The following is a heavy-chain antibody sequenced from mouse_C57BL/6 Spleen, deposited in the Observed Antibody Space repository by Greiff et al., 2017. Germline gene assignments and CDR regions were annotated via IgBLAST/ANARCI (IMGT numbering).Heavy chain of an antibody. V-gene: IGHV1-69*01. CDR1: GYTFTSYW. J-gene: IGHJ2*01. Sequence: QVQLQQPGAELVMPGASVKLSCKASGYTFTSYWMHWVKQRPGQGLEWIGEIDPSDSYTNYNQKFKGKSTLTVDKSSSTAYMQLSSLTSEDSAVYYCARDYGSSSLDYWGQGTTLTVSS. CDR2: IDPSDSYT. CDR3: ARDYGSSSLDY. D-gene: IGHD1-1*01.